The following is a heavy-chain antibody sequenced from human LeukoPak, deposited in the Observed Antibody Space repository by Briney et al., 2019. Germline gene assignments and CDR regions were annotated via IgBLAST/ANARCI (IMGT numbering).Heavy chain of an antibody. J-gene: IGHJ3*02. CDR1: GGSFSGYY. D-gene: IGHD3-10*01. CDR2: INHSGST. Sequence: SETLSLTCAVYGGSFSGYYWSWIRQPPGKGLEWIGEINHSGSTNYNPSLKSRVTISVDTSKNQFSLKLSSVTAPDTAVYYCARSDQYGSTAVDIWGQGTMVTVSS. V-gene: IGHV4-34*01. CDR3: ARSDQYGSTAVDI.